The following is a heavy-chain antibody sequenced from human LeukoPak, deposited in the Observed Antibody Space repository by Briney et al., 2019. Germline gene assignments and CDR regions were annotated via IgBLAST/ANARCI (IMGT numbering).Heavy chain of an antibody. V-gene: IGHV3-30*18. Sequence: PGGSLRLSCAASGFTFSSYWMHWVRQAPGKGLEWVAVISYDGSNKYYADSVKGRFTISRDNSKNTLYLQMNSLRTEDTAVYYCAKGRVGANGYYYYGMDVWGQGTTVTVSS. D-gene: IGHD1-26*01. CDR1: GFTFSSYW. CDR2: ISYDGSNK. CDR3: AKGRVGANGYYYYGMDV. J-gene: IGHJ6*02.